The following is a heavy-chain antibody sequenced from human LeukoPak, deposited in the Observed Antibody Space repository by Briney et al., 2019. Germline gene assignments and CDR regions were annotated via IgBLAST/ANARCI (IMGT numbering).Heavy chain of an antibody. CDR3: ARVFYDTSAAFDY. J-gene: IGHJ4*02. Sequence: PSETLSLTCTVSGGSIRSDNYYWGWIRQSPGKGLEWIANIYYNGRTYYNPSLKSRGAVSVETSKIQFSLSRSSATAADTAVYYCARVFYDTSAAFDYWGQGILVTVSS. D-gene: IGHD3-22*01. CDR1: GGSIRSDNYY. CDR2: IYYNGRT. V-gene: IGHV4-39*01.